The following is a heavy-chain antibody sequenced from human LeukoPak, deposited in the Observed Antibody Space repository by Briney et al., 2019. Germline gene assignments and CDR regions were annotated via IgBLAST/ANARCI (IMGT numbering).Heavy chain of an antibody. J-gene: IGHJ4*02. CDR3: ARGGRAYGD. CDR1: GFTFSNYW. Sequence: GGSLRLSCAASGFTFSNYWLSWVRQAPGKGLEWVANIKQDGSEKYYVDYVKGRFTISRDNAKNSLYLQMNSLRADDTAVYYCARGGRAYGDWGQGTLVTVSS. CDR2: IKQDGSEK. V-gene: IGHV3-7*04. D-gene: IGHD3-16*01.